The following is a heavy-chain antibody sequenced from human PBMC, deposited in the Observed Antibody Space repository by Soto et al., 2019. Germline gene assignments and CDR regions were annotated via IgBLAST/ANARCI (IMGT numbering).Heavy chain of an antibody. J-gene: IGHJ2*01. CDR3: AKAKGDVVVAAKACYFDH. CDR2: ISGSGGST. V-gene: IGHV3-23*01. Sequence: GGSLRLSCAASGFTFSSYAMSWVRQAPGKGLEWVSAISGSGGSTYYADSVKGRFTISRDNSKNTLYLQMNSLRAEGTAVYYCAKAKGDVVVAAKACYFDHWGRGTLVTVSS. D-gene: IGHD2-15*01. CDR1: GFTFSSYA.